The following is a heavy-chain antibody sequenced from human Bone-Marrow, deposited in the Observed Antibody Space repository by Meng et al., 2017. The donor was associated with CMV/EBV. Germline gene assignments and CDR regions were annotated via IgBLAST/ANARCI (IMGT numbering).Heavy chain of an antibody. CDR3: ARDLGWFRIDP. D-gene: IGHD6-19*01. CDR2: IKEDGGET. V-gene: IGHV3-7*01. Sequence: LTCAASGLSFSRSWMTWVRQAPGKGLEWVANIKEDGGETHYVDSVKGRFTITRDNTGNSLYLQMNSLRVEDTAMYYCARDLGWFRIDPWGQGTLVTVSS. CDR1: GLSFSRSW. J-gene: IGHJ5*02.